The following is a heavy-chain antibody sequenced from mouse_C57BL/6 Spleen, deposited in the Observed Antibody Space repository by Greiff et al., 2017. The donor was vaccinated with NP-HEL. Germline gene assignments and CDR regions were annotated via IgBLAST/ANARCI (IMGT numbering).Heavy chain of an antibody. Sequence: EVQREEPGGGLVKPGGSLKLSCAASGFTFSDYGMHWVRQAPEKGLEWVAYISRGSSTINYADTVKGRFTISRDNAKNTLFLQMTSLRSEDTAMYYCARGALIFCYFDYWGQGTTLTVSS. CDR3: ARGALIFCYFDY. V-gene: IGHV5-17*01. CDR2: ISRGSSTI. J-gene: IGHJ2*01. CDR1: GFTFSDYG.